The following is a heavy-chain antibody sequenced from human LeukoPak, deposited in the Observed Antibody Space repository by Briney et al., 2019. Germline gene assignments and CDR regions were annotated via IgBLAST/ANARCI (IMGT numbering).Heavy chain of an antibody. V-gene: IGHV4-34*01. CDR1: GGSFSGQY. Sequence: SETLSLTCAVYGGSFSGQYWSWIRQPPGKVLEWIGEIHHTGRTHHNPSLKSRVTISVDTSKSQFSLKLSSVTAADAAVYDCARGGWLRLYYNMDVWGKGTTVTVSS. CDR3: ARGGWLRLYYNMDV. CDR2: IHHTGRT. J-gene: IGHJ6*03. D-gene: IGHD5-12*01.